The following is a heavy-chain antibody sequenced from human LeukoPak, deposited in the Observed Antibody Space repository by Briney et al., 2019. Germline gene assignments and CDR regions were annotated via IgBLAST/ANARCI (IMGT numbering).Heavy chain of an antibody. CDR1: GGSFSGYS. J-gene: IGHJ5*02. Sequence: SETLSLTCAVYGGSFSGYSWTWIRQPPGKGLEWIGEIDHTGSTNCNASLTSRVTISADTSQNQFSLRLSSVTAADTAVYYCARVYVTVVRGSWLDPWGQGTLVTVSS. CDR2: IDHTGST. CDR3: ARVYVTVVRGSWLDP. V-gene: IGHV4-34*01. D-gene: IGHD3-10*01.